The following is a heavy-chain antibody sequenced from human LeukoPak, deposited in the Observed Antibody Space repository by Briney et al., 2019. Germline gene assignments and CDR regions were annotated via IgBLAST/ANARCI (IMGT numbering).Heavy chain of an antibody. CDR2: ISGYNGNT. CDR1: GYTFTSYG. J-gene: IGHJ4*02. D-gene: IGHD1-26*01. Sequence: ASVKISCKASGYTFTSYGISWVRQAPGQGLEWMGWISGYNGNTNYAQKLQGRVSMTADTSTSTAYMELRSLRSDDTAVYYCARSGRGTYYYFDLWGQGTLVTVSS. CDR3: ARSGRGTYYYFDL. V-gene: IGHV1-18*01.